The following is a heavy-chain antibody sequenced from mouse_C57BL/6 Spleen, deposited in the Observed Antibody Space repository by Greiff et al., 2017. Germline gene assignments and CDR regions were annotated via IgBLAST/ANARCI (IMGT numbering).Heavy chain of an antibody. J-gene: IGHJ3*01. CDR2: ISDGGSYT. CDR1: GFTFSSYA. V-gene: IGHV5-4*01. D-gene: IGHD1-1*01. CDR3: AREHYGSSWGFAC. Sequence: DVHLVESGGGLVKPGGSLKLSCAASGFTFSSYAMSWVRQTPEKRLEWVATISDGGSYTYYPDNVKGRFTISRDNAKNNRYLQMSHLKSEDTAMYYCAREHYGSSWGFACWGQGTLVTVAA.